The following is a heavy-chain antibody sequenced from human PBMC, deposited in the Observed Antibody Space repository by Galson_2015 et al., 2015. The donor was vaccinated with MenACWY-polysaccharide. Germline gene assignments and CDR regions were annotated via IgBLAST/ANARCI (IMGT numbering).Heavy chain of an antibody. CDR2: ILYDGSNK. CDR3: ARGRKIVKSSTYYHGMHA. V-gene: IGHV3-30-3*01. J-gene: IGHJ6*02. Sequence: SLRLSCAASGFTFSTFSMHWVRQAPGKGLEWVAVILYDGSNKYYADSVKGRFTISRDTSKNTLYLEMNSLRSEDTAVYYCARGRKIVKSSTYYHGMHAWSQGTAVAVSS. CDR1: GFTFSTFS. D-gene: IGHD2/OR15-2a*01.